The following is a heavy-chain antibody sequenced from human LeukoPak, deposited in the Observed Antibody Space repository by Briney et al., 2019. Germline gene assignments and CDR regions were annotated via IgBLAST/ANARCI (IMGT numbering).Heavy chain of an antibody. CDR3: AELGITMIGGV. D-gene: IGHD3-10*02. CDR2: IFPSGGEI. Sequence: TGGSLRLSCAASGFTFSTFAMIWVRQPPGKGLEWVSSIFPSGGEIHYADSVRGRFTISRDSSKSTLSLQMNSLRAEDTAIYYCAELGITMIGGVWGKGTTVTISS. CDR1: GFTFSTFA. J-gene: IGHJ6*04. V-gene: IGHV3-23*01.